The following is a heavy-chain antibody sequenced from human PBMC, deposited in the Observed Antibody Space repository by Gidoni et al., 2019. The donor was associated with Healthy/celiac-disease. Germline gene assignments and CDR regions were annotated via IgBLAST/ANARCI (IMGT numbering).Heavy chain of an antibody. V-gene: IGHV3-23*01. Sequence: EVQLLESGGGLVQPGGSLRLSCAASGFNFSRYAMSWVRQAPGEGLEGVSAISGSGGSTYYADAVKGRFTISRDNSKNTLYLQMNSLRAEDTAVDYCAKDGIPSSLGQYYGMDVWGQGTTVTVSS. CDR1: GFNFSRYA. CDR2: ISGSGGST. J-gene: IGHJ6*02. D-gene: IGHD6-6*01. CDR3: AKDGIPSSLGQYYGMDV.